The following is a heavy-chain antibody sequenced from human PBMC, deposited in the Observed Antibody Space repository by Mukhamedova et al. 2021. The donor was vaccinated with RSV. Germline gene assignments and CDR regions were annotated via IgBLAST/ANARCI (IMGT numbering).Heavy chain of an antibody. Sequence: AISWVRQAPGQGLEWMGGIIPIFGTANYAQKFQGRVTITADESTSTAYMELSSLRSEVTAVYYCARGYYDSSGYYYWGQGTLVT. V-gene: IGHV1-69*01. CDR1: A. CDR2: IIPIFGTA. D-gene: IGHD3-22*01. CDR3: ARGYYDSSGYYY. J-gene: IGHJ4*02.